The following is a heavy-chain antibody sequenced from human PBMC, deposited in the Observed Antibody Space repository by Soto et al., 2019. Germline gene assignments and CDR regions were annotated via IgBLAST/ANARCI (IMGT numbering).Heavy chain of an antibody. CDR1: GGTFSSYA. CDR2: IIPIFGIA. V-gene: IGHV1-69*10. D-gene: IGHD4-4*01. CDR3: AREGLTTVIVGDYYYVMDV. Sequence: GASVKVSCKASGGTFSSYAISWVRQAPGQGLEWMGGIIPIFGIADYAQIFQGRVTISADKSTSTAYMELSSLRSEDTAVYFCAREGLTTVIVGDYYYVMDVWGQGTTVTVSS. J-gene: IGHJ6*02.